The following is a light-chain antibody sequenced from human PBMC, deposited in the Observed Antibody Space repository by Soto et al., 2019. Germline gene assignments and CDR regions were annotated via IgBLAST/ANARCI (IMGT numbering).Light chain of an antibody. CDR2: DGS. J-gene: IGKJ4*01. CDR3: QQRRSWPLT. CDR1: QSISSY. V-gene: IGKV3-11*01. Sequence: EIVLTQSPATLSLSPGERATLSCRASQSISSYLAWYQQKPGQAPRLLIYDGSNRATGIPARFSGSGSETDFTITISSLEPEDFASYYCQQRRSWPLTFGGGTKVEIK.